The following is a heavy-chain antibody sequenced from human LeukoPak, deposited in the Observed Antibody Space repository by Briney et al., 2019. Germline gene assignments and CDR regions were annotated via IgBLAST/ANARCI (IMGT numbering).Heavy chain of an antibody. Sequence: SETLSLTCTVSGDSISSSSYYWGWIRQPPGKGLEWIGSIPYSGSTYYNPSLKSRVTISVDTSKNQFSLKLSSLTAADTAVYYCARCKDYYVSGSYYKTFDYWGQGTLVTVSS. CDR2: IPYSGST. CDR3: ARCKDYYVSGSYYKTFDY. D-gene: IGHD3-10*01. CDR1: GDSISSSSYY. V-gene: IGHV4-39*07. J-gene: IGHJ4*02.